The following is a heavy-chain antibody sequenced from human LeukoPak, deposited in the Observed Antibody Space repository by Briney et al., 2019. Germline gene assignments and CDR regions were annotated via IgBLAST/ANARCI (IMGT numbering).Heavy chain of an antibody. J-gene: IGHJ5*02. D-gene: IGHD1-26*01. V-gene: IGHV3-23*01. CDR1: KFNFNSYG. Sequence: GGSLRLSCTTSKFNFNSYGMTWVRQAPGKGLEWVSSISGSGGSTQYAASVQGRFTISRDNSKNTLYLQMNSLRAEDTAVYYCPRGSEWDLLGSCDRWGQGTLVTVSS. CDR2: ISGSGGST. CDR3: PRGSEWDLLGSCDR.